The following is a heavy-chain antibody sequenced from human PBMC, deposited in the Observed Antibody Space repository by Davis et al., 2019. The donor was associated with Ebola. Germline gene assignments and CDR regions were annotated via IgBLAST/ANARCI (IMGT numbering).Heavy chain of an antibody. D-gene: IGHD6-19*01. V-gene: IGHV4-39*07. CDR3: ARVAAVGWDYYYYIDV. J-gene: IGHJ6*03. Sequence: PSETLSLTCTVSGGSISSSSYYWGWIRQPPGKGLEWIGSIYYSGSTYYNPSLKSRVTISVDTSKNQFSLKLSSVTAADTAVYYCARVAAVGWDYYYYIDVWGKGTTVTVSS. CDR2: IYYSGST. CDR1: GGSISSSSYY.